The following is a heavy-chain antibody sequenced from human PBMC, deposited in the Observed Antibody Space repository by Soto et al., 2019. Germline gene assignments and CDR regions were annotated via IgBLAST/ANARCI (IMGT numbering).Heavy chain of an antibody. D-gene: IGHD6-19*01. CDR2: VSGSGTST. CDR1: GFTFSSYA. Sequence: EVQLLESGGGLVQPGGSLSLSCAASGFTFSSYAMSWVRQAPGKGLEWVSGVSGSGTSTYYADSVKGRFTMSRDNSKSTLYLQMNSLRAEDTAVYYCAKDGSGWPKGGLDYWGQGTLVTVSS. V-gene: IGHV3-23*01. CDR3: AKDGSGWPKGGLDY. J-gene: IGHJ4*02.